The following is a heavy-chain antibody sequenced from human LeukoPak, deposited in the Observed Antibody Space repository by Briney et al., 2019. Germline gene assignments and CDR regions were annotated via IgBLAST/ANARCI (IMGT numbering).Heavy chain of an antibody. D-gene: IGHD3-9*01. J-gene: IGHJ4*02. CDR2: ISGSGGST. CDR3: AKVGYYDILTEFDY. CDR1: GFTFSSYA. Sequence: GGSLRLSCAASGFTFSSYAMSWVRQAPGKGLEWVSAISGSGGSTYYADSVRGRFTISRDNSKNTLYLQMNSLRAEDTAVYYCAKVGYYDILTEFDYLGQGTLVTVSS. V-gene: IGHV3-23*01.